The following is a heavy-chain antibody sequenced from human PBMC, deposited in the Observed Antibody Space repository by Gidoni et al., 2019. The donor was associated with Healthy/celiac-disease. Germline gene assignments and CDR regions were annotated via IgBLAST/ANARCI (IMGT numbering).Heavy chain of an antibody. CDR1: GGSFSGYY. V-gene: IGHV4-34*01. D-gene: IGHD2-2*01. Sequence: QVQLHQWGAGLLKPSEPPSLTCPVYGGSFSGYYWSWIRQPPGKGLEWIGEIKHSGSTNFNPSLKRRVTISVDTSKNQFSLKLDSVTAADTAEYYCARGTVVVPAASPPWFDPWGQGTLVTVSS. J-gene: IGHJ5*02. CDR2: IKHSGST. CDR3: ARGTVVVPAASPPWFDP.